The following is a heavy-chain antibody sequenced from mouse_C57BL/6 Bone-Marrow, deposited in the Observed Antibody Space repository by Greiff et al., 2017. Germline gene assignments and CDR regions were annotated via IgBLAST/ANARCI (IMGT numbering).Heavy chain of an antibody. V-gene: IGHV1-47*01. J-gene: IGHJ2*01. CDR1: GYTFTTYP. CDR3: ARSSTFFYDFDY. CDR2: FHPYNDDT. D-gene: IGHD5-1*01. Sequence: QVPLQQSGAELVKPGASVKMSCKASGYTFTTYPIEWMKQNHGKSLEWIGNFHPYNDDTKYNEQFKGKATLTVEKSSNTVYLELSRLTSDDSAVYYCARSSTFFYDFDYWGPGTTLTVSS.